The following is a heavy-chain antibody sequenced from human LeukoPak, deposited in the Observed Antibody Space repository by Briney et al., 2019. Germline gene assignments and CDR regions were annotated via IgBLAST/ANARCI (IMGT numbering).Heavy chain of an antibody. D-gene: IGHD3-3*01. CDR1: GYTFTGYY. V-gene: IGHV1-18*04. Sequence: ASVKVSCKASGYTFTGYYMHWVRQAPGQGLEWMGWISAYNGNTNYAQKLQGRVTMTTDTSTSTAYMELRSLRSDDTAVYYCARARLTYYPTYYDFWSGYYGVFDYWGQGTLVTVSS. CDR3: ARARLTYYPTYYDFWSGYYGVFDY. CDR2: ISAYNGNT. J-gene: IGHJ4*02.